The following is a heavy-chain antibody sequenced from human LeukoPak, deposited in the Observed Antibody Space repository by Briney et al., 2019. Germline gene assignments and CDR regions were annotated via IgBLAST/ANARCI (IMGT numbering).Heavy chain of an antibody. D-gene: IGHD1-26*01. Sequence: GGSLRLSCAASGFTFSSYWMSWVRQAPGKGLEWVANIKQDGSEKNYVDSVKGRFTISRDNAKTSLYLQMNSLRVEDTAVYYCAKGGKWDVTPFDYWGQGTLVTVSS. V-gene: IGHV3-7*03. CDR1: GFTFSSYW. CDR2: IKQDGSEK. CDR3: AKGGKWDVTPFDY. J-gene: IGHJ4*02.